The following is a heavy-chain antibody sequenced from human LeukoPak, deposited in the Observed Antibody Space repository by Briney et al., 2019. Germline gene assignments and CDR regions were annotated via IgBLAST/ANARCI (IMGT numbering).Heavy chain of an antibody. CDR3: VKDSSGSSVARGWFDP. CDR1: GVSVSNYF. J-gene: IGHJ5*02. V-gene: IGHV4-4*07. CDR2: IYTTEST. D-gene: IGHD3-10*01. Sequence: SETLSLTCTISGVSVSNYFWSWIRQPAGKGLEWIGRIYTTESTNYNPSLKSRVTLSVDTSRNQFSLKLSSVTAADTAVYYCVKDSSGSSVARGWFDPWGQGILVTVSS.